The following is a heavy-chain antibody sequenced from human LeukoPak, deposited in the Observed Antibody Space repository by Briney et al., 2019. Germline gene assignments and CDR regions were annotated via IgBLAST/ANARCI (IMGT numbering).Heavy chain of an antibody. CDR3: ARDRVAQDAFDI. J-gene: IGHJ3*02. V-gene: IGHV3-74*01. Sequence: PGGSLRLSCAASGFTFSSYWMHWVRQAPGKGLVWVSRINSDGSSTSYADSVKGRFTISRDNAKNTLYLQMNSLGAEDMAVYYCARDRVAQDAFDIWGQGTMVTVSS. D-gene: IGHD2-15*01. CDR2: INSDGSST. CDR1: GFTFSSYW.